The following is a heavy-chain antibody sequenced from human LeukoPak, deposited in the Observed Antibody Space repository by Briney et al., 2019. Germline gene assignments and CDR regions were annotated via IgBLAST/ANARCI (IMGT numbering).Heavy chain of an antibody. D-gene: IGHD3-10*01. V-gene: IGHV1-3*01. J-gene: IGHJ4*02. CDR2: INAGHDNT. Sequence: ASVKVSCKASGYTFINYAMHWVRQAPGQRLEWMGRINAGHDNTKYSQNFQDRVTITGDTSATTAYMELSSLTYEDTAVYYCAREAGSGSYYPFDYWGQGTLVTVSS. CDR3: AREAGSGSYYPFDY. CDR1: GYTFINYA.